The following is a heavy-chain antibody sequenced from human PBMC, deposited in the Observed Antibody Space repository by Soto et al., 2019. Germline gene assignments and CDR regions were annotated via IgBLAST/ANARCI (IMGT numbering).Heavy chain of an antibody. D-gene: IGHD2-2*01. J-gene: IGHJ6*02. Sequence: EVQLVESGGGLVQPGGSLRLSCAASGFTFSSYEMNWVRQAPGKGLEWVSYISSSGSTIYYADSVKGRFTISRDNAKNSLYLQMNSLRAEDTAVYYCARAYCSSTSCAFRLYYYYGMDVWGQGTTVTVSS. CDR2: ISSSGSTI. CDR3: ARAYCSSTSCAFRLYYYYGMDV. V-gene: IGHV3-48*03. CDR1: GFTFSSYE.